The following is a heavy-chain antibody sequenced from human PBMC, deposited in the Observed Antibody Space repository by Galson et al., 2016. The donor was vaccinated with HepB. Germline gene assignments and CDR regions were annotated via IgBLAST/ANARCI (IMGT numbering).Heavy chain of an antibody. CDR3: ARDFDPFDP. Sequence: ETLSLTCEVSGGSISRYYWSWIRQPPGKGLEWIGYIFYTGSTKYNPSLKSRVTISVDTSKNQFSLKLSSVTAADTAIYYCARDFDPFDPWGQGTLFTVSS. V-gene: IGHV4-59*01. D-gene: IGHD3-9*01. CDR1: GGSISRYY. J-gene: IGHJ5*02. CDR2: IFYTGST.